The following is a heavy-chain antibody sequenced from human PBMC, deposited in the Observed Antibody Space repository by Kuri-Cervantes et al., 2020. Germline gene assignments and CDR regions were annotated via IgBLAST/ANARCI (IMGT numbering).Heavy chain of an antibody. CDR1: GFTFSSYG. CDR2: TRYDGSNK. V-gene: IGHV3-30*02. Sequence: GESLKISCAASGFTFSSYGMHWVRQAPGKGLEWVAFTRYDGSNKYYADSVEGRFTISRDNSKNTLYLQMNSLRAEDTAVYYCASASGGGWQPDPFDNWGQGTLVTVSS. CDR3: ASASGGGWQPDPFDN. J-gene: IGHJ4*02. D-gene: IGHD2-15*01.